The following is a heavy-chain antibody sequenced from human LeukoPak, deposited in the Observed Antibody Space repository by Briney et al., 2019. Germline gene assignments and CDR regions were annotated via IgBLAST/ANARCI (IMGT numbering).Heavy chain of an antibody. Sequence: SGPTLVNLTQTLTLTCTFPGFSLSTSGMRVSWIRQPPGKALEWLARIDWDDDKFYSTSLKTRLTISKDTSKNQVVLTMTNMDPVDTATYYCARTPYCGGDCYVDYWGQGTLVTVPS. CDR1: GFSLSTSGMR. J-gene: IGHJ4*02. D-gene: IGHD2-21*02. CDR2: IDWDDDK. CDR3: ARTPYCGGDCYVDY. V-gene: IGHV2-70*04.